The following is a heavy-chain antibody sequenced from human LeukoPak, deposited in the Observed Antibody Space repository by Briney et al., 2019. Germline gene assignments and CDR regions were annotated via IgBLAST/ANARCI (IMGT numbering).Heavy chain of an antibody. Sequence: ASVKVSCKTSGYTFTGYYIHWVRQAPGQGLEWMGWINCNSGGTNYAQKFQGRVTVTRDTSISTVYMELSRLRSDDTAVYYCARVEIAAAPPSDYWGQGTLVTVSS. J-gene: IGHJ4*02. D-gene: IGHD6-13*01. CDR1: GYTFTGYY. CDR3: ARVEIAAAPPSDY. V-gene: IGHV1-2*02. CDR2: INCNSGGT.